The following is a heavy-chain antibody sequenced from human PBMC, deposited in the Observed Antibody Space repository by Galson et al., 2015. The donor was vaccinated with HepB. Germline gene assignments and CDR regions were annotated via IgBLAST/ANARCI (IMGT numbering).Heavy chain of an antibody. Sequence: SLRLSCAASGFTFSSYSMNWVRQAPGKGLEWVSSISSSSSYIYYADSVKGRFTISRDNAKNSLYLQMNSLRAEDTAVYYCARGRRYCSGGSCYDGMDVWGQGTTVTVSS. CDR1: GFTFSSYS. J-gene: IGHJ6*02. CDR2: ISSSSSYI. CDR3: ARGRRYCSGGSCYDGMDV. V-gene: IGHV3-21*01. D-gene: IGHD2-15*01.